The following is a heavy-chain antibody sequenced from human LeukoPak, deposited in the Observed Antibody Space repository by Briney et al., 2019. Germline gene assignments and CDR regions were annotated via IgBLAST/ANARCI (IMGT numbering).Heavy chain of an antibody. J-gene: IGHJ6*02. CDR1: GGSFSGYY. CDR3: ARGELVPPYGMDV. V-gene: IGHV4-34*01. Sequence: SETLSLTCAVYGGSFSGYYWSWIRQPPGKGLEWIGEINHSGSTNYNPSLKSRVTISVDTSKNQFSLKLSSVTAADTAVYYCARGELVPPYGMDVWGQGTTVTVSS. CDR2: INHSGST. D-gene: IGHD3-10*01.